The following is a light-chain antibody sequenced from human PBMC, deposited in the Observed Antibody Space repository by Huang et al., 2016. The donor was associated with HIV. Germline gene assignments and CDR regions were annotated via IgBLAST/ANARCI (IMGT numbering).Light chain of an antibody. V-gene: IGKV3-11*01. CDR2: DAS. CDR3: QQRSNWPLT. Sequence: EVVLTQSPATLSLSPGERATLSCKASQSVNTYLAWYQQKPCQAPRLLIYDASNRATGIPVRFSGRGSGTDFTLTISSLFTEDFAVYYCQQRSNWPLTFGGGTKVEIK. J-gene: IGKJ4*01. CDR1: QSVNTY.